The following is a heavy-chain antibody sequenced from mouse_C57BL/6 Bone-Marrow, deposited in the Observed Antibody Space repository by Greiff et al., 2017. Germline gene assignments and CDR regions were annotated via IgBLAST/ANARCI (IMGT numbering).Heavy chain of an antibody. J-gene: IGHJ4*01. CDR2: IDPENGDT. CDR1: GFNIKDDY. D-gene: IGHD6-1*01. CDR3: TPLFYYYAMDY. V-gene: IGHV14-4*01. Sequence: VQLQPSGAELVRPGASVKLSCTASGFNIKDDYMHWVKQRPEQGLEWIGWIDPENGDTEYASKFQGKATITADTSSNTAYLQLSSLTSEDTAVYYCTPLFYYYAMDYWGQGTSVTVSS.